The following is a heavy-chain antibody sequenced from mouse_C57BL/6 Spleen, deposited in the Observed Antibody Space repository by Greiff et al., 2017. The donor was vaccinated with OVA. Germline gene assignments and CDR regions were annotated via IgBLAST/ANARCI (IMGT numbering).Heavy chain of an antibody. Sequence: EVKLLESGAGFVQPGASLRLSCAASGFTFTDYYMSWVRQPPGKGLEWLGFIRNKANGYTTEDSASVKGRFTISRDNSQSILYLQMNALRAEDSATYYCARYDGSYFDYWGQGTTLTVSS. V-gene: IGHV7-3*01. CDR3: ARYDGSYFDY. J-gene: IGHJ2*01. CDR2: IRNKANGYTT. CDR1: GFTFTDYY. D-gene: IGHD1-1*01.